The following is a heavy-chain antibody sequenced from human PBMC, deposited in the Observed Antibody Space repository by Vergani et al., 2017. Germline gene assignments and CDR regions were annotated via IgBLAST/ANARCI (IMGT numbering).Heavy chain of an antibody. Sequence: QVQLVQSGAEVKKPGASVKVSCKASGYTFTSYGISWVRQAPGQGLEWMGWISAYNGNTNYAQKLQGRVTMTTDTSTSTAYLELRSLRSDDTAVYYCATQGQSSGYYYDPYYFDYWGQGTLVTVSS. CDR3: ATQGQSSGYYYDPYYFDY. CDR1: GYTFTSYG. V-gene: IGHV1-18*01. D-gene: IGHD3-22*01. CDR2: ISAYNGNT. J-gene: IGHJ4*02.